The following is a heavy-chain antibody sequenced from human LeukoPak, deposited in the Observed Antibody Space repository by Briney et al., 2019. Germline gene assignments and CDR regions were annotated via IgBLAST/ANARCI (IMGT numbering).Heavy chain of an antibody. J-gene: IGHJ3*02. D-gene: IGHD1-26*01. CDR2: NYSGGST. V-gene: IGHV3-66*01. Sequence: GGTLCLSCAASRFTVSSIYRSWVRPAPRKGLEWGSVNYSGGSTYYGGTVKGRFTISRDNAKKSLYLQMNSLRAEDTAVYYCARDQWELVGGKSAFDIWGQGTMVTVSS. CDR3: ARDQWELVGGKSAFDI. CDR1: RFTVSSIY.